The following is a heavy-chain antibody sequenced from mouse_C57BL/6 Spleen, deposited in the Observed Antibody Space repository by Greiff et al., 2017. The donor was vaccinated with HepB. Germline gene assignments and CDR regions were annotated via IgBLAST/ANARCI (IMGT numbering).Heavy chain of an antibody. CDR2: ISYDGSN. J-gene: IGHJ4*01. Sequence: EVKLMESGPGLVKPSQSLSLTCSVTGYSITSGYYWNWIRQFPGNKLEWMGYISYDGSNNYNPSLKNRISITRDTSKNQFFLKLNSVTTEDTATYYCARRGWLLQGDYAMDYWGQGTSVTVSS. V-gene: IGHV3-6*01. CDR3: ARRGWLLQGDYAMDY. CDR1: GYSITSGYY. D-gene: IGHD2-3*01.